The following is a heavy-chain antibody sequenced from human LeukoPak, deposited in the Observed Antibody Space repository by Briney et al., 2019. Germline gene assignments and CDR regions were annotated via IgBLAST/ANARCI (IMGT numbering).Heavy chain of an antibody. V-gene: IGHV3-30-3*01. CDR2: ISYDGSNK. CDR3: ARDLADIYGMDV. CDR1: GFTFSSYA. Sequence: GRSLRLSCAASGFTFSSYAMHWVRQAPGKGLEWVAVISYDGSNKYYADSVKGRFTISRDNSKNTLYLQMNSLRAEDTAVYYCARDLADIYGMDVWGQGTTVTVSS. J-gene: IGHJ6*02.